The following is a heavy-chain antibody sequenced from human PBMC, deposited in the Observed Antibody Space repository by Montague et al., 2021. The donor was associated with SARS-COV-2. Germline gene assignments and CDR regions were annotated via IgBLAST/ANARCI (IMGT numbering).Heavy chain of an antibody. Sequence: SETLSLTCAVHGTSFSGYYWNWIRQPPGKALEWIGEINHGGSTKYSPSPKSRHTISADTSKNQFSLKLTSVAAADTAVYYCARLRDGVVPSPILGVGPYYSYYYMGVWGKGTTVSVS. D-gene: IGHD3-10*01. CDR2: INHGGST. V-gene: IGHV4-34*01. J-gene: IGHJ6*03. CDR3: ARLRDGVVPSPILGVGPYYSYYYMGV. CDR1: GTSFSGYY.